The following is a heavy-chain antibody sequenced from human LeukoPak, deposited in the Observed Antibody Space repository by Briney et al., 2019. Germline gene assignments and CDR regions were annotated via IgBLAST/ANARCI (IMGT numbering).Heavy chain of an antibody. CDR2: IYYSGST. D-gene: IGHD5-12*01. CDR3: ARLVATIYNWFYP. CDR1: GGSISIGDYY. Sequence: SETLCLTCTVSGGSISIGDYYRSWIRQPPGKGLESIGYIYYSGSTYYNPSLKSRVTISVDTSKNQFSLKLSSVTAADTAVYYCARLVATIYNWFYPWGHGTLVTVSS. J-gene: IGHJ5*02. V-gene: IGHV4-30-4*01.